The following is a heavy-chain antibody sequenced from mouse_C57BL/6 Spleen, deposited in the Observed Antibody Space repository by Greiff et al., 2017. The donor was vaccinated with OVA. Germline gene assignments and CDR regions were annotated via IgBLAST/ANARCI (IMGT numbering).Heavy chain of an antibody. CDR3: AKGREGLLQAFDD. CDR1: GYTFTSYW. Sequence: QVQLQQPGAELVRPGSSVKLSCKASGYTFTSYWMDWVKQRPGQGLEWIGNIYPSDSETHYNQKFKDKATLTVDKSSSTAYMQLSSLTSEDSADYYGAKGREGLLQAFDDWGTGTTVTVSS. D-gene: IGHD1-1*01. J-gene: IGHJ1*03. CDR2: IYPSDSET. V-gene: IGHV1-61*01.